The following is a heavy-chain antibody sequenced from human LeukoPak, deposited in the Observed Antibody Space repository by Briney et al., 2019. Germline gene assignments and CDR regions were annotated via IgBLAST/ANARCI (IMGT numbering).Heavy chain of an antibody. D-gene: IGHD6-13*01. J-gene: IGHJ4*02. CDR1: GGSISSGDYN. CDR2: IYYSGST. Sequence: SETLSLTCTVSGGSISSGDYNWSWIRQPPGKGLEWIGYIYYSGSTYYNPSLKSRVTISVDTSKNQFSLKLSSVTAADTAVYYCARSSSWGIDYWGQGTLVTVSS. V-gene: IGHV4-30-4*01. CDR3: ARSSSWGIDY.